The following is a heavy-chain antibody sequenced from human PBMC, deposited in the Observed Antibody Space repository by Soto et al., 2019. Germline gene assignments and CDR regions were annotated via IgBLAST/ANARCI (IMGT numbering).Heavy chain of an antibody. CDR2: IRPEGSEK. V-gene: IGHV3-7*01. CDR1: GFTFSDYW. Sequence: GEFLKISCADSGFTFSDYWMSWVRQAPGKGLEWVATIRPEGSEKFYVDSVKGRFTISRDDAKSSLFLQMNSLRAEDTAMYYCARDPYDIWGQGTTVTVSS. J-gene: IGHJ6*02. CDR3: ARDPYDI. D-gene: IGHD2-21*01.